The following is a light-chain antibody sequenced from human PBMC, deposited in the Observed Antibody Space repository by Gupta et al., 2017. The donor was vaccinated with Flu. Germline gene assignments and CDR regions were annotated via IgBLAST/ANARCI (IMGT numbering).Light chain of an antibody. Sequence: QSLLTQPPSPSGTPGQRVTISCSRSGSDFGRNTVTCYPQLPGTAPKLVIFINDQRPSGVPDRFPGSKSGTSASLAITGLQSEDEADDYCAGWADNPKGSDWVFGGGTRLTVL. V-gene: IGLV1-44*01. CDR1: GSDFGRNT. CDR3: AGWADNPKGSDWV. J-gene: IGLJ3*02. CDR2: IND.